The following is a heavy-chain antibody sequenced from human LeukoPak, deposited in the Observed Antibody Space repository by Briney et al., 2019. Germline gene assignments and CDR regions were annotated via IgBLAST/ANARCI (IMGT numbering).Heavy chain of an antibody. V-gene: IGHV3-53*01. D-gene: IGHD3-10*01. J-gene: IGHJ2*01. CDR2: LYSGSDT. Sequence: GGSLRLSCAASGFTVGSKYMNWVRQAPGKGLEWVSILYSGSDTYYSDSVKGRFTISRDDSKNTLSLQMNSLRTEDTAVYYCARVGDHFDWYFDLWGRGTLVTVSS. CDR3: ARVGDHFDWYFDL. CDR1: GFTVGSKY.